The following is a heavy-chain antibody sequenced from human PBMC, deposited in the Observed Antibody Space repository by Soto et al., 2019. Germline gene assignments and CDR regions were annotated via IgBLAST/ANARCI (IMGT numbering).Heavy chain of an antibody. CDR2: ISAYNGNT. D-gene: IGHD3-3*01. Sequence: SVKVSCQASGYTFTSYGISWVRQAPVQGLEWMGWISAYNGNTNYAQKLQGRVTMTTDTSTSTAYTELRSLRSDDTAVYYCASGSRDFWSGYHEFDYWGQGPLVTVSS. CDR1: GYTFTSYG. J-gene: IGHJ4*02. CDR3: ASGSRDFWSGYHEFDY. V-gene: IGHV1-18*01.